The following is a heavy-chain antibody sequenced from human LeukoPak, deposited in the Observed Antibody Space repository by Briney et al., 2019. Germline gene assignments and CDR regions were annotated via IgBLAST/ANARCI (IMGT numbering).Heavy chain of an antibody. D-gene: IGHD5-18*01. Sequence: GRSLRLSCAASGFTFCSYAMHWVRQAPGKGLEWVAVISYDGSNKYYADSVKGRFTISRDNSKNTLYLQMNSLRAEDTAVYYCARAAEGDGMQLWLPYFDYWGQGTLVTVSS. CDR3: ARAAEGDGMQLWLPYFDY. J-gene: IGHJ4*02. V-gene: IGHV3-30*04. CDR2: ISYDGSNK. CDR1: GFTFCSYA.